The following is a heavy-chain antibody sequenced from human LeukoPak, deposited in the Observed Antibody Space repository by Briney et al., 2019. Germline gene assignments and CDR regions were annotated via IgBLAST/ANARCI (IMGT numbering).Heavy chain of an antibody. Sequence: ASVKVSCKASGYPFTSYYMHWVRQAPGQGLEWMGIINPSGGSTSYAQKFQGRVTMTRDTSTSTVYMELSSLRSEDTAVYYCARDLFFRYSSGWYSAEYFQHWGQGTLVTVSS. V-gene: IGHV1-46*01. CDR3: ARDLFFRYSSGWYSAEYFQH. J-gene: IGHJ1*01. CDR2: INPSGGST. CDR1: GYPFTSYY. D-gene: IGHD6-19*01.